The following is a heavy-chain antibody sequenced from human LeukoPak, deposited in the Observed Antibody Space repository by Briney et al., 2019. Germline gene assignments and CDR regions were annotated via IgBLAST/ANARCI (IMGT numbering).Heavy chain of an antibody. CDR3: ARDSYYDISTGYYRYFDY. J-gene: IGHJ4*02. CDR1: GYTFTSYG. Sequence: GASVKVSCKASGYTFTSYGISWVRQAPGQGLEWMGWISAYNGNTNYAQELQGRVTMTTDTSTSTAYMELRSLRSDDTAVYYCARDSYYDISTGYYRYFDYWGQGTLVTVSS. D-gene: IGHD3-9*01. V-gene: IGHV1-18*01. CDR2: ISAYNGNT.